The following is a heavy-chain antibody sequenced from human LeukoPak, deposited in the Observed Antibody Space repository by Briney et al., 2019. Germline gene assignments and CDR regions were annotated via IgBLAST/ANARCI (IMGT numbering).Heavy chain of an antibody. Sequence: GGSLRLFCAASGFTFSSYAMSWVRQAPGKGLEWVSAISGSGGSTYYADSVKGRFTISRDNSKNTLYLQMNSLRAEDTAVYYCAKVWGAAAGLHYGMDVWGQGTTVTVSS. CDR2: ISGSGGST. J-gene: IGHJ6*02. V-gene: IGHV3-23*01. CDR3: AKVWGAAAGLHYGMDV. D-gene: IGHD6-13*01. CDR1: GFTFSSYA.